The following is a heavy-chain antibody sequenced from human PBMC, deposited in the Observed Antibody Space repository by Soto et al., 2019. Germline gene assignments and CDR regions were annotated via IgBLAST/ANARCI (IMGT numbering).Heavy chain of an antibody. Sequence: ASVKVSRKASGYTFTGYYMHWVRQAPGQGLEWMGWINPNSGGTNYAQKFQGRVTMTRDTSISTAYMELSRLRSDDTAVYYCASTYYDFWSGYWTAGMDVWGQGTTVT. CDR1: GYTFTGYY. CDR3: ASTYYDFWSGYWTAGMDV. J-gene: IGHJ6*02. V-gene: IGHV1-2*02. CDR2: INPNSGGT. D-gene: IGHD3-3*01.